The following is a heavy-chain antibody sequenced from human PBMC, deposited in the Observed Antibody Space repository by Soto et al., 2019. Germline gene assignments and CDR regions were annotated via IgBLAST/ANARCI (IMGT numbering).Heavy chain of an antibody. CDR2: IYYSGRT. CDR1: GAAISSGGYY. J-gene: IGHJ4*02. V-gene: IGHV4-39*01. Sequence: QPQLQESGPGLVKPSETLSLTCTVSGAAISSGGYYWGWIRQPPGKGLEWIGSIYYSGRTQYNPSFKSRVTMSVDTSKNQLSLRLSSVTAADTAVYYCARGDTIGTRRLDSWGQGTLATVSS. CDR3: ARGDTIGTRRLDS. D-gene: IGHD1-1*01.